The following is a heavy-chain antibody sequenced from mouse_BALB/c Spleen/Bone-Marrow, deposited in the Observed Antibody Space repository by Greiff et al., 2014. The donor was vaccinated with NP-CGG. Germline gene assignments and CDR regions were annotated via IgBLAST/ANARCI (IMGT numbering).Heavy chain of an antibody. Sequence: QVQLQQSGPGLVKPGASVKMSCKASGYTFTSYYIHWVKQRPGQGLEWIGWIYPGDGSTKYNEKFKGKTTLTADKSSSTAYMLLSSLTSEDSAIYFCARTTAWYFDVWGAGTTVTVSS. CDR3: ARTTAWYFDV. D-gene: IGHD1-2*01. V-gene: IGHV1S56*01. CDR2: IYPGDGST. J-gene: IGHJ1*01. CDR1: GYTFTSYY.